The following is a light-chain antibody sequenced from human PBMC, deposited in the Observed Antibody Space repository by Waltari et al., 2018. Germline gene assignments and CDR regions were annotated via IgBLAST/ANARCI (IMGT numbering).Light chain of an antibody. J-gene: IGLJ1*01. CDR1: YSGDQC. V-gene: IGLV3-1*01. CDR3: QAWDSSTFYV. CDR2: QDS. Sequence: SYELPQPPSLSVSPGQTASLTCPGDYSGDQCALWYQQKPGQSPVLVIYQDSKRPSGIPERFSGSNSGNTATLTISGTQAMDEADYYCQAWDSSTFYVFGTGTKVTVL.